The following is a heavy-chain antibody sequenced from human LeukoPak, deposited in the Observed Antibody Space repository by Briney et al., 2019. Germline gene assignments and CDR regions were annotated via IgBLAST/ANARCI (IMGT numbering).Heavy chain of an antibody. V-gene: IGHV1-46*01. CDR3: ARVRDGYNDAYDI. CDR1: GYSFTSHY. Sequence: ASVKVSCKASGYSFTSHYMHWVRQAPGQGLEWLGLINPSGGNTNYAQKFQGRVTMTRDTSTSTVYMELSSLKSEDTAVYYCARVRDGYNDAYDIWGQGTMVTVSS. CDR2: INPSGGNT. J-gene: IGHJ3*02. D-gene: IGHD5-24*01.